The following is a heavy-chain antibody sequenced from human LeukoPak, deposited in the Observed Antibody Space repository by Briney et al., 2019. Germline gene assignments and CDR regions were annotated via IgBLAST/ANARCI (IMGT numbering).Heavy chain of an antibody. CDR3: ARAGSNWNYVY. Sequence: PGGSLRLPCAASGFTFRGFLMSWVRQIPGKGLEWVANIKQDGSEKYYADALKGRFTISRDNTKNSLSLQMNSLIVEDTAVYYCARAGSNWNYVYWGQGTLVTVSS. CDR2: IKQDGSEK. J-gene: IGHJ4*02. D-gene: IGHD1-7*01. CDR1: GFTFRGFL. V-gene: IGHV3-7*01.